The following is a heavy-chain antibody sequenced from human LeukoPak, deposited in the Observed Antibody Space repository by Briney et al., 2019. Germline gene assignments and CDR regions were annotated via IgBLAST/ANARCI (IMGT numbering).Heavy chain of an antibody. V-gene: IGHV4-30-4*01. J-gene: IGHJ4*02. D-gene: IGHD5-18*01. Sequence: SETLSLTCTVSGGSISSGDYYWSWVRQPPGKGLEWIGYIYYSGSTYYNPSLKSRVTISVDTSKNQFSLKLSSVTAADTAVYYCARSLTGVDTAMVLDYWGQGTLVTVSS. CDR1: GGSISSGDYY. CDR2: IYYSGST. CDR3: ARSLTGVDTAMVLDY.